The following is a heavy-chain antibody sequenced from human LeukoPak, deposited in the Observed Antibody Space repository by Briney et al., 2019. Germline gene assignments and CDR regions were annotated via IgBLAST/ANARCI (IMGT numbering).Heavy chain of an antibody. CDR1: GFTFSSYD. CDR2: IGTAGDT. CDR3: ARGSRDGSNWAAFDI. Sequence: PGGSLRLSCAASGFTFSSYDMHWVRQATGKGLEWVSAIGTAGDTYYPGSVKGRFTISRENAKNSLYLQMNSLRAGDTAVYYCARGSRDGSNWAAFDIWGQGTMVTVSS. V-gene: IGHV3-13*01. D-gene: IGHD5-24*01. J-gene: IGHJ3*02.